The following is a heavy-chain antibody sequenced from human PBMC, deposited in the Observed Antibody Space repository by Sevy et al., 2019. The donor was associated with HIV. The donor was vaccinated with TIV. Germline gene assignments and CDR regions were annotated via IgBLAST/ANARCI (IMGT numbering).Heavy chain of an antibody. CDR1: GYTFTGYY. CDR2: INPNSGGT. CDR3: AREEYYYDTSGYYDH. V-gene: IGHV1-2*02. J-gene: IGHJ5*02. Sequence: ASLKVSCKASGYTFTGYYMHWVRQAPGQGLEWMGWINPNSGGTSYAQKFQGSVTMTRDTSISTAYMELSRLRSDDTAVYYCAREEYYYDTSGYYDHWGQGTLVTVSS. D-gene: IGHD3-22*01.